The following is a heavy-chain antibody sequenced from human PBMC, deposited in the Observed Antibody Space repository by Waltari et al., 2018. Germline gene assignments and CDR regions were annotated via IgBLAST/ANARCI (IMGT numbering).Heavy chain of an antibody. Sequence: QVLLVESGGGVVQPGRSLRLSCAASGFNFLSYGVHWVRQAPGKGPEWVAVISYEGSTKYYADSVKGRFTISRDNSMHTLDLQMNNLRHEDTGVYYCAKVARVAGYYYTGMDVWGQGTTVTVSS. J-gene: IGHJ6*02. CDR2: ISYEGSTK. CDR3: AKVARVAGYYYTGMDV. CDR1: GFNFLSYG. D-gene: IGHD6-19*01. V-gene: IGHV3-30*18.